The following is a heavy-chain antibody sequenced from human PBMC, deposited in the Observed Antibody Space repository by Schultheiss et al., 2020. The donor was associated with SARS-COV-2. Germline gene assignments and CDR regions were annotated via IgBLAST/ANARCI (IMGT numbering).Heavy chain of an antibody. CDR1: GGSISSGGYS. CDR3: ARGGYGRRGWFDP. V-gene: IGHV4-61*08. CDR2: IYYSGST. J-gene: IGHJ5*02. Sequence: SKTLSLTCAVSGGSISSGGYSWSWIRQPPGKGLEWIGYIYYSGSTNYNPSLKSRVTISVDTSKNQFSLKLSSVTAADTAVYYCARGGYGRRGWFDPWGQGTLVTVSS. D-gene: IGHD5-18*01.